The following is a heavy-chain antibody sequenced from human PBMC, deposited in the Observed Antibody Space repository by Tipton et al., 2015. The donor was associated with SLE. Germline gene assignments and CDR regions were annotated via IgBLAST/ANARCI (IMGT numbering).Heavy chain of an antibody. CDR1: GGSISSGGYY. Sequence: TLSLTCIVSGGSISSGGYYWSWIRQYPGKGLEWIGNIHTSGRTNYNPSLKSRVAMSVDTSRNHFSLKLSSVTAADTAVYYCARDRGWSEDNWFDPWGQGTLVTVSS. V-gene: IGHV4-31*03. CDR3: ARDRGWSEDNWFDP. J-gene: IGHJ5*02. D-gene: IGHD6-19*01. CDR2: IHTSGRT.